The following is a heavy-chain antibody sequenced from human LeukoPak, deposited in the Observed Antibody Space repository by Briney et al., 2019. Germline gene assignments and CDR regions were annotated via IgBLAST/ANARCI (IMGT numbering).Heavy chain of an antibody. V-gene: IGHV3-21*01. Sequence: GGSLRLSCAASGFTFTSYGMTWVRQAPGKGLEWVSSISSSSSYIYYSDSVKGRFTISRDNAKNSLYLQMNSLKADDTVVYYCASLAAAGGFDYWGQGTLDTVSS. CDR3: ASLAAAGGFDY. CDR2: ISSSSSYI. D-gene: IGHD6-13*01. CDR1: GFTFTSYG. J-gene: IGHJ4*02.